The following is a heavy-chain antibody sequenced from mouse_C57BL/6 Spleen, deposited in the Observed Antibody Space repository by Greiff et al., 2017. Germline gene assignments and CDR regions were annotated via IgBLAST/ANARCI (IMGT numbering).Heavy chain of an antibody. V-gene: IGHV5-16*01. Sequence: EVKLMESEGGLVQPGRSMKLSCTASGFTFSDYYMAWVRQVPEKGLEWVANINYDGSSTYYLDSLKSRFIISRDNAKNILYLQMSSLKSEDTATYYCARENGYDWYFDVWGTGTTVTVSS. CDR2: INYDGSST. D-gene: IGHD2-2*01. CDR3: ARENGYDWYFDV. CDR1: GFTFSDYY. J-gene: IGHJ1*03.